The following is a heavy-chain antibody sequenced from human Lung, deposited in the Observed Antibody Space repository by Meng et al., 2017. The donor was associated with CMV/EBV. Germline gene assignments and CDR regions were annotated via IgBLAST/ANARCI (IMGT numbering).Heavy chain of an antibody. CDR3: ARVLYYYGSASNFDH. CDR1: GGSINSRDYY. CDR2: IYYSGAT. V-gene: IGHV4-31*03. D-gene: IGHD3-10*01. J-gene: IGHJ4*02. Sequence: SXTXSLXCSVSGGSINSRDYYWSWVRQYPGRGLEWVGHIYYSGATYSTPSLRSRLIISLDTSKNQFSLRLSSVTAADTAVYFCARVLYYYGSASNFDHWGQGXLVTVSS.